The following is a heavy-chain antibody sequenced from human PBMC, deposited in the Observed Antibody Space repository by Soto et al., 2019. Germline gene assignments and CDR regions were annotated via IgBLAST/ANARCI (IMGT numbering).Heavy chain of an antibody. J-gene: IGHJ5*02. CDR3: ARGIATGQLDP. D-gene: IGHD2-15*01. CDR1: GYTFTRYT. Sequence: ASVKVSCKASGYTFTRYTMNWVRQAPGQRLEWMGWINPDNGNTKSSQKFQDRVIITRDTSASTAYMDLSGLRSEDTAVYYCARGIATGQLDPWGQGTLVTVSS. V-gene: IGHV1-3*01. CDR2: INPDNGNT.